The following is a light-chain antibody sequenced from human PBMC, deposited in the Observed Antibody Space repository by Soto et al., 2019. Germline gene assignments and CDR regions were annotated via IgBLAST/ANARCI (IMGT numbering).Light chain of an antibody. Sequence: QSVLTQPPSASGTPGQRVTISCSGSSSNIGSNTVNWYQQLPGTAPKLLIYSNNKRPSGVPDRFCASKSGTSASLAISGLQSDDEADYYCAAWDDSMNGAVFGGGTKLTVL. CDR2: SNN. CDR1: SSNIGSNT. V-gene: IGLV1-44*01. CDR3: AAWDDSMNGAV. J-gene: IGLJ2*01.